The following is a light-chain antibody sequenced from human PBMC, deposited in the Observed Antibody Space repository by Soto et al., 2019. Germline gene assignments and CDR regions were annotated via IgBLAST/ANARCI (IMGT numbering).Light chain of an antibody. CDR2: GAS. Sequence: EIVMTQSPATLSVSPGERATLSCRASQSVSRNLAWYQQKPGQAPRLLIYGASTRATGIPARFSGSGSGTEFTLTISSLQSEDFAVYYCQQFHKWPPLTFGGGTKVDIK. CDR1: QSVSRN. J-gene: IGKJ4*01. V-gene: IGKV3-15*01. CDR3: QQFHKWPPLT.